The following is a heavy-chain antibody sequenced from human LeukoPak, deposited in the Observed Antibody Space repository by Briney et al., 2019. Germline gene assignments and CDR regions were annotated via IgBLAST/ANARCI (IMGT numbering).Heavy chain of an antibody. Sequence: GGSLRLSCAASGFTFSSYSMNWVRQAPGKGLEWVSGISAGGQTTYYASSLRGRFTVSRDNSKNTLYLQMNTVRVEDTAVYYCAFRPVAFCSGGCYPYYFDHWGQGTLVTVSS. CDR2: ISAGGQTT. D-gene: IGHD2-21*02. CDR1: GFTFSSYS. V-gene: IGHV3-23*01. CDR3: AFRPVAFCSGGCYPYYFDH. J-gene: IGHJ4*02.